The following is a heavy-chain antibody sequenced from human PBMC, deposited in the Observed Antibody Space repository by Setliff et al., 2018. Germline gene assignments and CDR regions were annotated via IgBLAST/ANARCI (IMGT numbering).Heavy chain of an antibody. D-gene: IGHD3-10*01. CDR2: IYVTEST. V-gene: IGHV4-4*07. J-gene: IGHJ4*02. CDR3: AASRAYTGAVEEWFLPKTFDF. Sequence: SETLSLTCTISGGFTSSFYWSWIRQPPGKGLEWIGRIYVTESTKYNPSLKSRVTLSIDTSKNQFSLKLSSVTAADAALYYCAASRAYTGAVEEWFLPKTFDFWGQGSPVTVSS. CDR1: GGFTSSFY.